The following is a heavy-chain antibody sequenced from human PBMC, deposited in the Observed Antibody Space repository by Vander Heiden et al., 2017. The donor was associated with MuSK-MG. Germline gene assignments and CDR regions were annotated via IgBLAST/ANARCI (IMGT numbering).Heavy chain of an antibody. CDR2: ISSISGSTI. D-gene: IGHD4-17*01. CDR3: AREPYGDDYSYYGLDV. Sequence: EVLLVESGGGLVQPGGSLRVPCEVSGFTFSDYSFNWVRQAPGKGLEWVSYISSISGSTIFYADSVRGRFTTSRDNAKNAVYLELNSLSPEDTAVYYCAREPYGDDYSYYGLDVWGQGTTVTVS. CDR1: GFTFSDYS. V-gene: IGHV3-48*04. J-gene: IGHJ6*02.